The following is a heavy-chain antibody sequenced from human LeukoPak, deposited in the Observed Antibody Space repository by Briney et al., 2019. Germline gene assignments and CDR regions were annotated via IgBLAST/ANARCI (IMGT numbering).Heavy chain of an antibody. CDR1: GFTFNDYG. CDR3: AQDSGYGSGNAYYYYMDV. Sequence: GGSLRLSCAASGFTFNDYGMHWVRQAPGKSLEWVSLISGDGGTTYYADSVKGRFTISRDNSKSSLYLQMNSLRTEDTAFYYCAQDSGYGSGNAYYYYMDVWAKGTTVTVSS. J-gene: IGHJ6*03. V-gene: IGHV3-43*02. CDR2: ISGDGGTT. D-gene: IGHD3-10*01.